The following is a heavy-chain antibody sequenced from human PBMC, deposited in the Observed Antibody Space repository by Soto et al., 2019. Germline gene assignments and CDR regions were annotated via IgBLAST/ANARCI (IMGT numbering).Heavy chain of an antibody. CDR2: VTANGGST. V-gene: IGHV3-23*01. D-gene: IGHD2-21*02. CDR1: GFTLSVYA. CDR3: ASLGVGDWANYYYYYGMDV. Sequence: EVQLLESGGGFVQPGGSLRLSCAATGFTLSVYAMTWVRQAPGKGLEWVSAVTANGGSTDSADSVKGRFTISRDNSKNTLFLQMNSLRAEDTAVYYCASLGVGDWANYYYYYGMDVWGQGTTVTVSS. J-gene: IGHJ6*02.